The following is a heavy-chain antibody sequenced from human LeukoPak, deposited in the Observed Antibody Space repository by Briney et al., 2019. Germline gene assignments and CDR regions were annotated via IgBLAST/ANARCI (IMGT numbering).Heavy chain of an antibody. CDR2: IRDKANSYAT. Sequence: GGSLRLSCAASGFTFSGSAIHWVRQASGKGLEWVGRIRDKANSYATAYIASVKGRFTISRDDSKNTAYLQMSSLKTEDTAVYYCARDLSCGGYGYSCFDSWGQGTLVTVSS. J-gene: IGHJ4*02. V-gene: IGHV3-73*01. CDR1: GFTFSGSA. CDR3: ARDLSCGGYGYSCFDS. D-gene: IGHD3-16*01.